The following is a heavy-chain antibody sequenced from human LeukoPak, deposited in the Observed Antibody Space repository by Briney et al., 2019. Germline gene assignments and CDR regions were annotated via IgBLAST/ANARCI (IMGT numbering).Heavy chain of an antibody. Sequence: PSETLSLTCAVYGGSFSGYYWSWIRQPRGKGLEWIGYIYYSGSTNYNPSLKSRVTISVDTSKNQFSLKLSSVTAADTAVYYCARDRNFDLWGRGTLVTVSS. CDR2: IYYSGST. V-gene: IGHV4-59*01. CDR3: ARDRNFDL. CDR1: GGSFSGYY. J-gene: IGHJ2*01.